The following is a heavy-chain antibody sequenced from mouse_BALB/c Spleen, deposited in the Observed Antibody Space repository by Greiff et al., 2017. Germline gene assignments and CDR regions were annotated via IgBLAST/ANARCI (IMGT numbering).Heavy chain of an antibody. D-gene: IGHD3-1*01. CDR3: ARGERAARATWGDY. Sequence: EVQLLESGGGLVKPGGSLKLSCAASGFTFSSYAMSWVRQTPEKRLEWVASISSGGSTYYPDSVKGRFTICRDNARNILYLQMSSLRSEDTAMYYCARGERAARATWGDYWGQGTSVTVSS. V-gene: IGHV5-6-5*01. CDR1: GFTFSSYA. J-gene: IGHJ4*01. CDR2: ISSGGST.